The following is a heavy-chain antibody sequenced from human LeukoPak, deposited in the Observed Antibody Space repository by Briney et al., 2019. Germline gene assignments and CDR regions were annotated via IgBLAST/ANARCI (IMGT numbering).Heavy chain of an antibody. J-gene: IGHJ6*02. CDR1: GFTFSSYW. CDR2: IKQDGSEK. D-gene: IGHD5-18*01. Sequence: PGGSLRLSCAASGFTFSSYWMSWVRQAPGKGLEWVANIKQDGSEKYYVDSVKGRFTISRDNAKNSLYLQMNSLRAVDTAVYYCARVDTAMAQSYGMDVWGQGTTVTVSS. V-gene: IGHV3-7*01. CDR3: ARVDTAMAQSYGMDV.